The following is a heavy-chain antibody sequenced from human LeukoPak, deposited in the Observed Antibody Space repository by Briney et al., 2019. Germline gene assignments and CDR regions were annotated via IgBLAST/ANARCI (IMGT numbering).Heavy chain of an antibody. Sequence: GGSLRLSCAASGFTFSNYAMSWVRQAPGKGLEWVSAISGSGDSTYYADSVKGRFTISRDSSMETLYLQMNSLRAEDTATYFCAKRLSFGVTIGDFDYWGQGTLVTVSS. CDR2: ISGSGDST. D-gene: IGHD3-3*01. V-gene: IGHV3-23*01. CDR1: GFTFSNYA. CDR3: AKRLSFGVTIGDFDY. J-gene: IGHJ4*02.